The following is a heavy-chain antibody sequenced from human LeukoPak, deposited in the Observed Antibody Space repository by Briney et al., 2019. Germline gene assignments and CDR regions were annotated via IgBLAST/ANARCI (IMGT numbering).Heavy chain of an antibody. J-gene: IGHJ6*03. CDR2: IYTSRST. CDR3: ARGLYYYDSSGYYYYYYMDV. V-gene: IGHV4-4*07. Sequence: SETLSLTCTVSGGSISSYYWSWIRQPAGKGLEWIGRIYTSRSTNYNPSLKSRVTMSVDTSKNQFSLKLSSVTAADTAVYYCARGLYYYDSSGYYYYYYMDVWGKGTTVTISS. CDR1: GGSISSYY. D-gene: IGHD3-22*01.